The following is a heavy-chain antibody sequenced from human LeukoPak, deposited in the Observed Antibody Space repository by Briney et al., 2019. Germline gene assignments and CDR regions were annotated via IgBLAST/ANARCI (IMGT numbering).Heavy chain of an antibody. V-gene: IGHV4-39*07. CDR3: ARGPRGYSGYGLLRFDY. D-gene: IGHD5-12*01. Sequence: SETLSLTCTVSGGSTSGSGYYWVWIRQPPGKGLEWIATIYYTGSTYYNPSLKSRVTISVDTSKNQFSLRLSSVTAADTAVYYCARGPRGYSGYGLLRFDYWGQGTLVSFSS. CDR1: GGSTSGSGYY. J-gene: IGHJ4*02. CDR2: IYYTGST.